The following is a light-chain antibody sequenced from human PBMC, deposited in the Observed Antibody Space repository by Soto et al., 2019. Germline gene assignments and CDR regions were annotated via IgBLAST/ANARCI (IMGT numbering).Light chain of an antibody. CDR2: EVS. J-gene: IGLJ1*01. V-gene: IGLV2-23*02. CDR3: CSYAGSPTFYV. CDR1: SSDIGSYDL. Sequence: QSALTQPASVSASPGQSITISCTGTSSDIGSYDLVSWYQQHPGKAPKVMIFEVSQRPSGVSNRFSGSKSGNTASLTISGLQAEDEADYSCCSYAGSPTFYVFGTGTKVTVL.